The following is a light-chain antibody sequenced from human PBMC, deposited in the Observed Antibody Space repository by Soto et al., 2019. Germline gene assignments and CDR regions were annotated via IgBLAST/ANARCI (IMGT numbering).Light chain of an antibody. CDR1: QTIATY. Sequence: DIQMTQSPSSLFASVGDRVTITCRASQTIATYLNWFQHKSGRAPKLLIYTSSSVNSGVSSRFRGSGSGTDFTLTINDVQPEDSATYYCQQSYSSLVTFGAGTKVDIK. CDR2: TSS. V-gene: IGKV1-39*01. CDR3: QQSYSSLVT. J-gene: IGKJ4*01.